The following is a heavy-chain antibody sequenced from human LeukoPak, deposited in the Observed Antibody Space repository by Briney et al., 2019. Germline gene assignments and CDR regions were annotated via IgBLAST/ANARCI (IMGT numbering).Heavy chain of an antibody. V-gene: IGHV1-18*01. J-gene: IGHJ4*02. CDR1: GYTFINYG. CDR2: ISAYNGNT. CDR3: ASDPDGDYDFDY. D-gene: IGHD4-17*01. Sequence: ASVKVSCKASGYTFINYGISWVRQAPGQGLEWMGWISAYNGNTNYAQKVQGRVTMTTDTSTSTAYMELRSLRSDDTAVYYCASDPDGDYDFDYWGQGTLVTVSS.